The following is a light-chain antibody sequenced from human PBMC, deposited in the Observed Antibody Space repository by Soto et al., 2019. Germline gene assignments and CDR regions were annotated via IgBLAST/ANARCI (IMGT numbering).Light chain of an antibody. J-gene: IGKJ4*01. CDR2: DAS. Sequence: DIQITQSPFTLSASVGDRVTITCRASQNINDWLAWYQQKPGKALKLLIYDASSLNSGVPSRFSGSGSATEFTLTISGLQPEDFETYDCQQYNFYNDFGGGTTVEIQ. CDR1: QNINDW. CDR3: QQYNFYND. V-gene: IGKV1-5*01.